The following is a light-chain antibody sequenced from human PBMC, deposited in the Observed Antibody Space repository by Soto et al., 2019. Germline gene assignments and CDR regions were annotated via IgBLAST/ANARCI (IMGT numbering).Light chain of an antibody. CDR3: QQYGSSPRT. Sequence: DIQMTQSPSTLSASVGDRVTITCRASQSISSWLAWYQQKPGKAPKLLIYDASSMEGGIPSRFSGSGSGADFTLTISRLEPKDFATYYCQQYGSSPRTFGQGTKVDIK. V-gene: IGKV1-5*01. J-gene: IGKJ1*01. CDR1: QSISSW. CDR2: DAS.